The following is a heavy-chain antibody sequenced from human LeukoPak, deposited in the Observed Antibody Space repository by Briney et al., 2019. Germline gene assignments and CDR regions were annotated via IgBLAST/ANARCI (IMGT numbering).Heavy chain of an antibody. CDR2: IKQDGSEK. Sequence: AGGSLRLSCAASGFTFSSFWMSWVRQAPGKGLEWVANIKQDGSEKYYVDPVKGRFTISRDNVKNSPYLQMNSLRAEDAAVYYCAREYLSGTYYFDYWGQGTLVTVSS. V-gene: IGHV3-7*01. CDR1: GFTFSSFW. CDR3: AREYLSGTYYFDY. D-gene: IGHD1-26*01. J-gene: IGHJ4*02.